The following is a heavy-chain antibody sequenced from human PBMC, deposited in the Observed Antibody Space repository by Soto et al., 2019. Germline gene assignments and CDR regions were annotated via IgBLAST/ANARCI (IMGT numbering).Heavy chain of an antibody. CDR1: GGTFSSYA. Sequence: GASVKVSCKASGGTFSSYAISWVRQAPGQGLEWMGGIIPIFGTANYAQKFQGRVTITADESTSTAYMELSSLRSEDTAVYYCASSSNCDSSGYYPPLDYYYGMDVWGQGTTVTVSS. CDR3: ASSSNCDSSGYYPPLDYYYGMDV. D-gene: IGHD3-22*01. J-gene: IGHJ6*02. CDR2: IIPIFGTA. V-gene: IGHV1-69*13.